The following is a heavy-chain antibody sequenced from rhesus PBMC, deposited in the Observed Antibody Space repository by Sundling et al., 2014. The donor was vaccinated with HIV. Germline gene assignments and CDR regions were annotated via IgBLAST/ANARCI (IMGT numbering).Heavy chain of an antibody. V-gene: IGHV4-165*01. CDR2: IGGSSGST. CDR3: ARGRVYCTRTTCFENYFDY. CDR1: GGSIRTFY. D-gene: IGHD2-2*01. J-gene: IGHJ4*01. Sequence: QVQLQESGPGLVKPSETLSLTCAVSGGSIRTFYWNWIRQPPGKGLEWIGYIGGSSGSTYYNPSLKSRVTISRDTSKNQFFLKLNSVTAADTAVYYCARGRVYCTRTTCFENYFDYWGQGVLVTVSS.